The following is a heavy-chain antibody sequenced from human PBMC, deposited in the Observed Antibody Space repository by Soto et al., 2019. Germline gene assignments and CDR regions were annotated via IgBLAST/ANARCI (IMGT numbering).Heavy chain of an antibody. Sequence: PSETLSLTCTVSGGSISSYYWSWIRQPPGKGLEWIEYIYYSGSTNYNPSLKSRVTISVDTSKNQFSLKLSSVTAADTAVYYCARDGDIVATTDYYGMDVWGQGTTVTVSS. J-gene: IGHJ6*02. V-gene: IGHV4-59*01. CDR1: GGSISSYY. CDR3: ARDGDIVATTDYYGMDV. CDR2: IYYSGST. D-gene: IGHD5-12*01.